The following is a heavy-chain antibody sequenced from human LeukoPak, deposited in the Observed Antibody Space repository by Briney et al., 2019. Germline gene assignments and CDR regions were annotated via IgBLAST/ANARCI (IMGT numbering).Heavy chain of an antibody. CDR2: IFYSGDT. V-gene: IGHV4-39*01. D-gene: IGHD5-18*01. CDR3: ARQERNSELPWIQLCLEY. Sequence: PSETLSLTCTVSGDTISSNNYYWGWIRQPPGKGLEWCGSIFYSGDTYFNPSLKSRVTISVDTSKNQFSLKLTSVTAADTAVYYCARQERNSELPWIQLCLEYWGQGTLVTVSS. CDR1: GDTISSNNYY. J-gene: IGHJ1*01.